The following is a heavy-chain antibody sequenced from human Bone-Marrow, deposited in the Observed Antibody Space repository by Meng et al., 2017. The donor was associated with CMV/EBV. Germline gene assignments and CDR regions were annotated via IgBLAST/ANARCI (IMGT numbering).Heavy chain of an antibody. J-gene: IGHJ5*02. CDR3: ARGIS. V-gene: IGHV3-20*04. D-gene: IGHD3-3*01. Sequence: GGSLRLSCGASGFTFDNYGMVWVRQAPGKGLEWVSGINWNGGSTDYGSSVKGRFTISRDNAKSSLYLKMNSLRAEDTAVYYCARGISWGQGTLVTVSS. CDR2: INWNGGST. CDR1: GFTFDNYG.